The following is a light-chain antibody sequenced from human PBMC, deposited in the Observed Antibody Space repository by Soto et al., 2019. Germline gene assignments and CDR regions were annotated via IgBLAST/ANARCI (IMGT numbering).Light chain of an antibody. Sequence: EIVLTQSPGTLSLSPGERATLSCRASQSVSSNYIAWYQQTPRQAPRILIYGASTRATGIPDRFSGSGSGTDFTLTISRLEAEDFAVYFCQQYGRSPPFAFGQGTKVEIK. V-gene: IGKV3-20*01. CDR1: QSVSSNY. J-gene: IGKJ2*01. CDR3: QQYGRSPPFA. CDR2: GAS.